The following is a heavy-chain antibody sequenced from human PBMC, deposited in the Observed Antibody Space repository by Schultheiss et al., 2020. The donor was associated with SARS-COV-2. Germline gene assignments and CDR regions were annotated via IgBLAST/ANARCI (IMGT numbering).Heavy chain of an antibody. V-gene: IGHV4-34*01. Sequence: SETLSLTCTVSGGSISSYYWSWIRQPPGKGLEWIGEINHSGSTNYNPSLKSRVTISVDTSKNQFSLKLTSVTAADTAVYFCARAGYTAVPRYWNFDLWGRGTLVTVSS. J-gene: IGHJ2*01. CDR3: ARAGYTAVPRYWNFDL. CDR2: INHSGST. D-gene: IGHD5-18*01. CDR1: GGSISSYY.